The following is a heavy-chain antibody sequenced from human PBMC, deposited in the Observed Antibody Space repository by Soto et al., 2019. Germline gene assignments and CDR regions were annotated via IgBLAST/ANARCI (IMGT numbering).Heavy chain of an antibody. CDR2: LTQSGHAT. J-gene: IGHJ4*02. V-gene: IGHV3-11*01. CDR1: GFTFSDYY. Sequence: QVQLVESGGDLVKPGGSLRLSCAASGFTFSDYYMSWIRQTPGKGLEWVSYLTQSGHATVYADSVRGRFTISRDDKKXXXXXXXXXXXXXXXXXXXXXXXXXXSQSXGGYLGQGTLVTVSS. CDR3: XXXXXXSQSXGGY. D-gene: IGHD3-16*01.